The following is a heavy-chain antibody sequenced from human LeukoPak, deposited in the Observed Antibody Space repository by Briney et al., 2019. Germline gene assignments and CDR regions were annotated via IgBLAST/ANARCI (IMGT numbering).Heavy chain of an antibody. CDR1: GFTFSDSA. V-gene: IGHV3-23*01. CDR2: ISTSGGDA. D-gene: IGHD1-26*01. CDR3: AKGGSYAPLDI. Sequence: QPGGSLRLSCTASGFTFSDSAMTWVRQAPGEGLEWVSAISTSGGDAIYTDSVKDRFTISRDNPKNTLYLQMNSLRAEDTAIYYCAKGGSYAPLDIWGQGTLVTVSS. J-gene: IGHJ4*02.